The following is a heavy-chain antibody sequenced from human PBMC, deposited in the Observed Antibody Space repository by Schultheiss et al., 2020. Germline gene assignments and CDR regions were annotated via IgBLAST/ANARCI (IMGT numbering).Heavy chain of an antibody. V-gene: IGHV3-30*03. Sequence: GGSLRLSCAASGFTFSSYGMHWVRQAPGKGLEWVAVISYDGSNKYYADSVKGRFTISRDNSKNTLYLQMNSLRAEDTAVYYCARAPRRTSPPQFYYYGMDVWGKGTT. D-gene: IGHD2-2*01. CDR2: ISYDGSNK. J-gene: IGHJ6*04. CDR3: ARAPRRTSPPQFYYYGMDV. CDR1: GFTFSSYG.